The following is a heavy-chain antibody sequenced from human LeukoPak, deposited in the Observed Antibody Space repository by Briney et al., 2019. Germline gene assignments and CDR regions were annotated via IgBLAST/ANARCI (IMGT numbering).Heavy chain of an antibody. Sequence: SETLSLTCTVSGGPISSGGHYWSWIRQHPGKGLEWIGYIYYSGSTHYNPSLKSRVTISVDTSKNQFSLKLSSVTAADTAVYYCARESIEAAQNWFDPWGQGTLVTVSS. CDR1: GGPISSGGHY. J-gene: IGHJ5*02. CDR2: IYYSGST. V-gene: IGHV4-31*03. D-gene: IGHD6-13*01. CDR3: ARESIEAAQNWFDP.